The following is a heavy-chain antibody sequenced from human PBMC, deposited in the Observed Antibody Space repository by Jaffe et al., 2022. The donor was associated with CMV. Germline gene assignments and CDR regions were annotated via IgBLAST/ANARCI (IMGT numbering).Heavy chain of an antibody. CDR2: ISSGGTYV. CDR3: TRASQSDY. Sequence: EVQLVESGGGLVKPGGSLRLSCAVSGFTFSSYTMNWVRQAPGKGLEWVSSISSGGTYVKHADSVKGRFTISTDNARNSLFLQMHSLRAEDTAVYYCTRASQSDYWGQGTLVTVSS. J-gene: IGHJ4*02. V-gene: IGHV3-21*01. CDR1: GFTFSSYT.